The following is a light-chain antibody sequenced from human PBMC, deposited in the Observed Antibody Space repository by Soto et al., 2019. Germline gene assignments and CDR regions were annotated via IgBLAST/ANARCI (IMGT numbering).Light chain of an antibody. CDR1: QSVSSY. CDR2: DAS. Sequence: DIWLIQAPATPSFTPGERATLSCRASQSVSSYLAWYQQKPGQAPRLLIYDASNRATGIPARFSGSGSGTDFTRTLSSLEPEDFAVYYCQERSNFGQGTRLEI. V-gene: IGKV3-11*01. CDR3: QERSN. J-gene: IGKJ5*01.